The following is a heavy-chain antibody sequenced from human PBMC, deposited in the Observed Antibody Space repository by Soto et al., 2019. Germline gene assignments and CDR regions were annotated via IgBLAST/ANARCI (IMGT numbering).Heavy chain of an antibody. J-gene: IGHJ5*02. CDR2: ISLYSDGT. CDR3: ERVESVGAAWLGT. Sequence: QVQLVQSGGEVKRPGASVKVSCKTSGYTFSNYGITWVRQAPGQALEWLGGISLYSDGTNYAQKFQGRVSMTTDTSTSTAEMELRSLRCDNRAVYYCERVESVGAAWLGTWGQGPLVTVPS. V-gene: IGHV1-18*01. CDR1: GYTFSNYG. D-gene: IGHD3-16*01.